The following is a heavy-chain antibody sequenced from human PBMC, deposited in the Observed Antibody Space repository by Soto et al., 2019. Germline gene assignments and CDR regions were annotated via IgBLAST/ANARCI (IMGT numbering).Heavy chain of an antibody. CDR3: ARCGLDYGMDV. CDR1: GGSINSYY. D-gene: IGHD3-16*01. J-gene: IGHJ6*02. CDR2: FYPTGKI. V-gene: IGHV4-4*07. Sequence: QVQLQESGPGLVKPSETLSLTCTVSGGSINSYYWCWVRQPAGKGLEWIGRFYPTGKINYSPSLTRRLTMSADTSRNQFSLNLTSVTAADTAVYYCARCGLDYGMDVWGQGTTVTVSS.